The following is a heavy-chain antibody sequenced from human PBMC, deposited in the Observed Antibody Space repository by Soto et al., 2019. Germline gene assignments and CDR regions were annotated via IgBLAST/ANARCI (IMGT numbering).Heavy chain of an antibody. V-gene: IGHV4-30-2*01. CDR1: GGSISSGGYS. Sequence: PSETLSLTCAVSGGSISSGGYSWSWIRQPPGKGLEWIGYIYHSGSTYYNPSLKSRVTISVDRSKNQFSLKLSSVTAADTAVYYCARGRDSSGYYRRPVFDHWGQGTLVTVSS. D-gene: IGHD3-22*01. CDR3: ARGRDSSGYYRRPVFDH. J-gene: IGHJ4*02. CDR2: IYHSGST.